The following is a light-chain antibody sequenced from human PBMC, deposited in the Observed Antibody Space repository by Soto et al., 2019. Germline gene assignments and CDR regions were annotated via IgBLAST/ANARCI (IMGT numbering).Light chain of an antibody. V-gene: IGKV3-20*01. CDR3: HQHGGSPET. Sequence: EIVLTQSPGTLSLSPGERATLSCRASQSVTSNLAWYQQKPGQAPRLLIYDASSRATGIPDRFIGSGSGTEFILTISRLEPDDFAIYHCHQHGGSPETFGQGTKVDIK. CDR1: QSVTSN. J-gene: IGKJ1*01. CDR2: DAS.